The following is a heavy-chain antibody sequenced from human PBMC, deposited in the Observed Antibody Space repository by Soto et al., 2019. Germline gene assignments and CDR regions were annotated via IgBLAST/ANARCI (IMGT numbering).Heavy chain of an antibody. D-gene: IGHD5-12*01. J-gene: IGHJ5*02. CDR1: GYTFFTYD. Sequence: QVHLVQSGVEVKTPGASVKVSCQASGYTFFTYDISWVRQAPGQGLEWMGWISTYSGDTKYAQKFQGRVTMTTDTPTTTAYLELRSLRYDDTAVYYCARHHGPTTSENWFDPWGQGTLVTVSS. CDR2: ISTYSGDT. V-gene: IGHV1-18*01. CDR3: ARHHGPTTSENWFDP.